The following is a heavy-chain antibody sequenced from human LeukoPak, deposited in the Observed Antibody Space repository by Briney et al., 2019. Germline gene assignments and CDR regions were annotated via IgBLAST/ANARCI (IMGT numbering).Heavy chain of an antibody. CDR2: IYYRGST. V-gene: IGHV4-59*01. CDR1: GGSISSYY. J-gene: IGHJ4*02. Sequence: SETLSLTCAVSGGSISSYYWNWIRQPPGKGLEWIGYIYYRGSTSYNPSLKSRVTISVDTSKNQFSLKLSSVTAADTAVYYCARDLAGAGFFDFWDQGTLVTVSS. D-gene: IGHD6-19*01. CDR3: ARDLAGAGFFDF.